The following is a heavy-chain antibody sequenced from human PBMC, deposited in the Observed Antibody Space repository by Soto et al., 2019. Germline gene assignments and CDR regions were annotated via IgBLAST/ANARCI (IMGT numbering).Heavy chain of an antibody. CDR1: GGSISSGGYY. J-gene: IGHJ4*02. V-gene: IGHV4-31*03. CDR2: IYYSGST. Sequence: QVQLQESGPGLVKPSQTLSLTCTVSGGSISSGGYYWSWIRQHPGKALEWIGYIYYSGSTCYNPSLMSRVTISVATSKNQFSLKLGSVTAADTAVYYCARASLYVILTRIIAYFAYWGQGTLVTVSS. D-gene: IGHD3-9*01. CDR3: ARASLYVILTRIIAYFAY.